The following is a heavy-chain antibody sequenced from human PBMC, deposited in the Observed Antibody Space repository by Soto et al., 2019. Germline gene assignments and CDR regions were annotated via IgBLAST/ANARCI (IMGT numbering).Heavy chain of an antibody. D-gene: IGHD6-19*01. CDR3: ARRGMAVAGIGFDY. CDR2: IYHSGST. Sequence: SETLSLTCAVSGGSISSSNWWSWVRQPPGKGLEWIGEIYHSGSTNYNPSLKSRVTISVDKSKNQFSLKLSSVTAADTAVYYCARRGMAVAGIGFDYWGQGTLVTISS. V-gene: IGHV4-4*02. CDR1: GGSISSSNW. J-gene: IGHJ4*02.